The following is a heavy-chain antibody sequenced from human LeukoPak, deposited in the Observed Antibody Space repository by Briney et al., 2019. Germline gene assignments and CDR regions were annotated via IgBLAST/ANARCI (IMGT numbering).Heavy chain of an antibody. J-gene: IGHJ4*02. CDR2: IWYDGSNK. Sequence: GSLRLSCAASGLTFSSYGMHWVRQAPGKGLEWVAVIWYDGSNKYYADSVKGRFTISRDNSKNTLYLQMNSLRAEDTAVYYCAREEVGATLDYWGQGTLVTVSS. D-gene: IGHD1-26*01. CDR1: GLTFSSYG. CDR3: AREEVGATLDY. V-gene: IGHV3-33*01.